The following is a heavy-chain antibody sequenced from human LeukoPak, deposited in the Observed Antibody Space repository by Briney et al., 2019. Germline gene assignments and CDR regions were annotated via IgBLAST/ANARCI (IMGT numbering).Heavy chain of an antibody. J-gene: IGHJ5*02. V-gene: IGHV4-59*01. CDR3: ARSIFGLGVGFDP. D-gene: IGHD3-10*02. CDR1: RGSISNYY. CDR2: IYNSGNS. Sequence: SETLSVTCTLSRGSISNYYWSWIPQPPGKGLEWIGHIYNSGNSNYNTSLRCRVTMTVDTSKKQISLKLFSVTAADTAVYYCARSIFGLGVGFDPWGRGTLVTVSS.